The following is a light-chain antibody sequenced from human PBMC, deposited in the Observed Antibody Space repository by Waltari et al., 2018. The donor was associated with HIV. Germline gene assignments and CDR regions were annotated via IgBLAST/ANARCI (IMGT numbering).Light chain of an antibody. CDR1: SSNLGAGYE. CDR3: QSYDSSLSGYV. Sequence: QSVLTQPPSVSGAPGQRVTLSCNGSSSNLGAGYEVHWYQQLPGPAPKLLIYGNSNRPSGVPDRFSGSKSGTSASLAITGLQAEDEADYYCQSYDSSLSGYVFGTGTKVTVL. J-gene: IGLJ1*01. CDR2: GNS. V-gene: IGLV1-40*01.